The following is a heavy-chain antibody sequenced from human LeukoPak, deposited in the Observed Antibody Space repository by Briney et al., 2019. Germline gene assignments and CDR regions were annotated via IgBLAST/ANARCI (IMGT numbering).Heavy chain of an antibody. J-gene: IGHJ4*02. CDR3: AKGELDY. D-gene: IGHD1-26*01. V-gene: IGHV3-9*03. Sequence: PGGSLRLSCAASGFTFDDYAMHGVRQAPGKGLEWVSGISWNSGNIGYADSVKGRFTISRDNAKNSLYLQMNSLRAEDMALYYCAKGELDYWGQGTLVTVSS. CDR1: GFTFDDYA. CDR2: ISWNSGNI.